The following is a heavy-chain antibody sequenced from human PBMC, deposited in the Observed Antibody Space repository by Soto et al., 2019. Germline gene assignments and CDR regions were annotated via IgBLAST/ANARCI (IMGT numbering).Heavy chain of an antibody. V-gene: IGHV4-30-4*01. D-gene: IGHD3-16*01. CDR2: IYYSGNT. CDR3: ARLLPSGGAFDI. J-gene: IGHJ3*02. Sequence: QVQLQESGPGLVKPSQTLSLTCTVSGGSISSGDYYWSWIRQPPGKGLEWVGYIYYSGNTYYNPSLKSRIXIXVXXSTNHFFLKVNSVTAADTAVYYCARLLPSGGAFDIWGQGTMVTVSS. CDR1: GGSISSGDYY.